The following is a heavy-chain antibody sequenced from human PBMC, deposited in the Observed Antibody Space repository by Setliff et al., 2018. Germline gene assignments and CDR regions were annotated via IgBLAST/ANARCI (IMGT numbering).Heavy chain of an antibody. CDR2: INTVGTNI. J-gene: IGHJ1*01. V-gene: IGHV3-21*05. D-gene: IGHD2-15*01. CDR1: GFTFSSFG. CDR3: ARASLGKFGSAVEYFHH. Sequence: PGGSLRLSCAGSGFTFSSFGMNWVRQAPGKGLEWASYINTVGTNIFYADSVKGRFTISRDNAKNTLYLQMNSLRADDTAVYYCARASLGKFGSAVEYFHHWGQGTLVTVSS.